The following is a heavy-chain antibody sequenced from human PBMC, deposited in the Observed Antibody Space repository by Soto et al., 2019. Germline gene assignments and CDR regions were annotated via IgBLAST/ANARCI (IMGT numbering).Heavy chain of an antibody. J-gene: IGHJ4*02. V-gene: IGHV1-3*01. CDR3: AVGTVTTDYFDY. Sequence: QVPLVQSGAEVKKPGASVKVSCKASGYTFTSYAMHWVRQAPGQRLEWMGWINAGNGNTKYSQKFQGRVTITRDTSASTAYMELSSLRSEDTAVYYCAVGTVTTDYFDYWGQGTLVTVSS. CDR1: GYTFTSYA. D-gene: IGHD4-17*01. CDR2: INAGNGNT.